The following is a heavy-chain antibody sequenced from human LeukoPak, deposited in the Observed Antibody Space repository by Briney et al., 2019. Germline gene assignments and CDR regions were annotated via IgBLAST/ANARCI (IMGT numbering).Heavy chain of an antibody. J-gene: IGHJ5*02. CDR3: ARDRGSNYYGSGSYFS. Sequence: GGSLRLACAASGFTLMTYSMNWVRQAPGKGLEWVSSISSSSSYIYYADSVKGRFTISRDNAKNSLYLQMNSLRAEDTAVYYCARDRGSNYYGSGSYFSWGQGTLVTVYS. CDR1: GFTLMTYS. V-gene: IGHV3-21*01. D-gene: IGHD3-10*01. CDR2: ISSSSSYI.